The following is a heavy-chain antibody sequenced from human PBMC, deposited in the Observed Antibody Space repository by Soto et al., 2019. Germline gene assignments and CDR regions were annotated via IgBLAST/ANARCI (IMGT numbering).Heavy chain of an antibody. D-gene: IGHD3-22*01. Sequence: QVQLQESGPGLVKPSETLSLTCAVSGDSISSYYCMWIRQPPGKGLESIGYLYYGRSANYNPSLKSRVTLSVDTSTNQCSLTLSSLTAAVTAVYYCALRSMAVVPEYWGQGTLFTVSA. CDR1: GDSISSYY. J-gene: IGHJ4*02. CDR2: LYYGRSA. CDR3: ALRSMAVVPEY. V-gene: IGHV4-59*01.